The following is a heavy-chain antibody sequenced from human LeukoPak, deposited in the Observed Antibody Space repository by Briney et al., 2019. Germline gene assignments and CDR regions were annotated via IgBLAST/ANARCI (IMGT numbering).Heavy chain of an antibody. D-gene: IGHD3-9*01. CDR2: ISYDGSNK. CDR3: ARDVDILTGYSSWFDP. CDR1: GFTFSSYA. J-gene: IGHJ5*02. Sequence: PGGSLRLSCAASGFTFSSYAMHWVRQAPGKGLEWVAVISYDGSNKYYADSVKGRFTISRDNSDNTVYLQMNSLRAEDTAVYYCARDVDILTGYSSWFDPWGQGTLVTVSS. V-gene: IGHV3-30*04.